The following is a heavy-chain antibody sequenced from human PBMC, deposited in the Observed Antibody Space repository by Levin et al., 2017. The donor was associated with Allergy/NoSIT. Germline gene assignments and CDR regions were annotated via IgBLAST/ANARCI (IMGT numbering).Heavy chain of an antibody. Sequence: GGSLRLSCAVSGFTFSRYWMSWFRLAPGKGLEWMAEINPDGSEMHYLDPVKGQFIISRDNAKNSVYLEMNTLGPEDTAVYYCARREGSSWYWYYFDYWGQGTLVTVSS. CDR3: ARREGSSWYWYYFDY. D-gene: IGHD6-13*01. V-gene: IGHV3-7*01. CDR2: INPDGSEM. J-gene: IGHJ4*02. CDR1: GFTFSRYW.